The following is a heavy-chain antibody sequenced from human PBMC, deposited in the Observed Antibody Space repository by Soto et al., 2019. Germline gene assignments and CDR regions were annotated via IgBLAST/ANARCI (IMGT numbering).Heavy chain of an antibody. D-gene: IGHD2-15*01. J-gene: IGHJ3*02. Sequence: ASVKVSCKASGGTFSSYTISWVRQAPGQGLEWMGRIIPILGIANYAQKFQGRVTITADKSTSTAYMELSSLRSEDTAVYYCARAYCSGGSCYPLADAFDIWGQGTMVTVSS. CDR1: GGTFSSYT. CDR2: IIPILGIA. V-gene: IGHV1-69*02. CDR3: ARAYCSGGSCYPLADAFDI.